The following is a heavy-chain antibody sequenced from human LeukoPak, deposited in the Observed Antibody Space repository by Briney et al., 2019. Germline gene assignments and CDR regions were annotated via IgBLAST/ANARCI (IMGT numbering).Heavy chain of an antibody. CDR1: GFIFSSYD. CDR3: VSDHTGHDDY. Sequence: GGSLRLSCAASGFIFSSYDMNWVRQAPGKGLEWVSSITTTSAYIYIADSLRGRFTISRDNAKNSLFLQMNSLRAEDTAVYYCVSDHTGHDDYWGQGTLVTVSS. CDR2: ITTTSAYI. V-gene: IGHV3-21*06. J-gene: IGHJ4*02. D-gene: IGHD1-1*01.